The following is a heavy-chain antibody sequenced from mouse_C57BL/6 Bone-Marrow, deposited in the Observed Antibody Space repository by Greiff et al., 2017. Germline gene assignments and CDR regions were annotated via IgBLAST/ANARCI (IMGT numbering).Heavy chain of an antibody. CDR2: IYPGDGDT. CDR1: GYAFSSYW. CDR3: ARDSSGPLVAY. Sequence: QVQLQQSGAELVKPGASVKISCKASGYAFSSYWMNWVKQRPGKGLEWIGQIYPGDGDTNYNGKFKGKATLTADKSSSTAYMQRSSLTSEDSAVYCCARDSSGPLVAYWGQGTLVTVSA. D-gene: IGHD3-2*02. V-gene: IGHV1-80*01. J-gene: IGHJ3*01.